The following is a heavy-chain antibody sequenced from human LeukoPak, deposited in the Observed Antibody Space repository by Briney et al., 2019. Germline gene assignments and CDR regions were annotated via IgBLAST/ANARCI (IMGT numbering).Heavy chain of an antibody. D-gene: IGHD1-26*01. CDR3: ARGIVGATVGAFDI. CDR1: GFTFSDYY. J-gene: IGHJ3*02. Sequence: GGSLRLSCAASGFTFSDYYMSWIRQAPGKGLEWVSYISSSGSTIYYADSVKGRFTISRDNSKNTLYLQMNSLRAEDTAVYYCARGIVGATVGAFDIWGQGTMVTVSS. CDR2: ISSSGSTI. V-gene: IGHV3-11*04.